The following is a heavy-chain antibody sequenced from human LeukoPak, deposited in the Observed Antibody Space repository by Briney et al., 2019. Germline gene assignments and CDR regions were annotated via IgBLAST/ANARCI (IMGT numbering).Heavy chain of an antibody. CDR3: ARVEDKFDY. CDR2: IYYSGST. J-gene: IGHJ4*02. V-gene: IGHV4-59*01. Sequence: PSETLSLTCTVPGGSISSYYWSWIRQPPGKGLEWIWYIYYSGSTNYNPSLKSRVTISVDTSKNQFSLKLSSATAADTAVYYCARVEDKFDYWGQGTLVTVSS. CDR1: GGSISSYY.